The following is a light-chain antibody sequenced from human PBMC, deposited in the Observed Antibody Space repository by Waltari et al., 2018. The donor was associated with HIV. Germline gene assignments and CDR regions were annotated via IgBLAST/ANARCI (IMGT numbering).Light chain of an antibody. J-gene: IGKJ2*01. V-gene: IGKV4-1*01. CDR1: QSVLYSANYKNC. Sequence: DIVMTQSPEPLAVSLGERATINCKPSQSVLYSANYKNCLSWYQKKAGQPPKLLMYLASTRESGVPDRFSGSGSGTDFTLTISSLQAEDVAVYYCQQYYSTPYTFGQGTKLEIK. CDR3: QQYYSTPYT. CDR2: LAS.